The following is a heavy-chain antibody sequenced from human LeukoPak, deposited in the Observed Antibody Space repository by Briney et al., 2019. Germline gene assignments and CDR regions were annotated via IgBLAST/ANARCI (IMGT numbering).Heavy chain of an antibody. CDR3: ARSPEGYDYGYNTGLFDY. CDR1: GFTFSRHW. CDR2: IKQDGSEE. J-gene: IGHJ4*02. D-gene: IGHD5-18*01. V-gene: IGHV3-7*01. Sequence: LTGGSLRLSCAASGFTFSRHWMSWVRQAPGKGLEWVANIKQDGSEEYSVDSVKGRFAISRDNGHNVLFLQMDSLRDEDTAVYYCARSPEGYDYGYNTGLFDYWGQGTLVTVSS.